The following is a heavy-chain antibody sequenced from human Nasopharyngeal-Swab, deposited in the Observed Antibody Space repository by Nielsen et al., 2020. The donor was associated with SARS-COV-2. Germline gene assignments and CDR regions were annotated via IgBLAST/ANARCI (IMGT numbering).Heavy chain of an antibody. CDR3: GRGGKLGALDI. D-gene: IGHD3-16*01. CDR1: GFTFSNYW. J-gene: IGHJ3*02. V-gene: IGHV3-7*01. Sequence: GESLKISCAASGFTFSNYWMSWVRQAPGKGLEWVANIKQDGSEIYYVDSLKGRFTISRDNAKNSLYLQMNSLRAEDTAVYYCGRGGKLGALDIWGQGTMVTVSS. CDR2: IKQDGSEI.